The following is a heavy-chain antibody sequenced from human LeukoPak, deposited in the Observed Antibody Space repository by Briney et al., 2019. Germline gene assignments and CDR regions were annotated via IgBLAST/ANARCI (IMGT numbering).Heavy chain of an antibody. V-gene: IGHV3-23*01. J-gene: IGHJ4*02. CDR1: GFTFSSYA. Sequence: PGGSLRLSCAASGFTFSSYAMSRVRQAPGKGLEWVSGISGSRTYYADSVKGRFTISRDNSKNTLYLHVNSLRAEDTAVYYCAKTLTGGSSFDYWGQGTLVTVSS. CDR3: AKTLTGGSSFDY. D-gene: IGHD3-9*01. CDR2: ISGSRT.